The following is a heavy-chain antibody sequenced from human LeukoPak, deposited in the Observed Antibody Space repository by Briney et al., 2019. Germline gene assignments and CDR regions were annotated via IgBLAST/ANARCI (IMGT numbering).Heavy chain of an antibody. Sequence: GRSLRLSCAASGFTFDDYAMHWVRQAPGKGLEWVSGISWNSGSIGYADSVKGRFTISRDNAKNSLYLQMNSLRAEDTALYYCAKDMDRGYTPRFDHWGQGTLVTVSS. CDR2: ISWNSGSI. J-gene: IGHJ4*02. D-gene: IGHD5-18*01. CDR3: AKDMDRGYTPRFDH. V-gene: IGHV3-9*01. CDR1: GFTFDDYA.